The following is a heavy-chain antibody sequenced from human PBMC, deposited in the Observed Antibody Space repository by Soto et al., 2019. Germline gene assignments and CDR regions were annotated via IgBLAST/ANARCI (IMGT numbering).Heavy chain of an antibody. J-gene: IGHJ5*02. D-gene: IGHD2-15*01. CDR3: ATAEEGRLRGTSNWFDP. CDR2: IYYSGST. CDR1: GGSISSGGYY. Sequence: QVQLQESGPGLVKPSQTLSLTCTVSGGSISSGGYYWSWIRQHPGKGLEWIGYIYYSGSTYYNPSLKSRVTISVDTSKNQFSLKLGSVTAADTAVYYCATAEEGRLRGTSNWFDPWGQGTLVTVSS. V-gene: IGHV4-31*03.